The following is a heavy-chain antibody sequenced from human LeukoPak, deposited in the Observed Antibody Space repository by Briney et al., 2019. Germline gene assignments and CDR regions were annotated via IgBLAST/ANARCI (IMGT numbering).Heavy chain of an antibody. Sequence: KPGGSLKLSCAASGFTFSSYSMNWVRQAPGKGLEWVSSISSSSSYIYYADSVKGRFTISRDNAKNSLYLQMNSLRAEDTAVYYCASLGNSNYMDVWGKGTTVTVSS. CDR1: GFTFSSYS. V-gene: IGHV3-21*01. J-gene: IGHJ6*03. D-gene: IGHD1-7*01. CDR3: ASLGNSNYMDV. CDR2: ISSSSSYI.